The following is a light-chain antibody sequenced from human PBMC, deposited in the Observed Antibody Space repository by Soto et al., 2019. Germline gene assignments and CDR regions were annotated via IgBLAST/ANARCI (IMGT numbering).Light chain of an antibody. CDR1: QSVSSD. CDR3: HHYSSWPPYT. V-gene: IGKV3D-15*01. J-gene: IGKJ2*01. Sequence: EIVMTQSQDTLSVSPGDRAALSCRTSQSVSSDLAWYQQKPGQAPRLLIYGASTRATGIPARFSGSGSGTEFTLTISSLQSEDFAVYYCHHYSSWPPYTFGQGTKLEIK. CDR2: GAS.